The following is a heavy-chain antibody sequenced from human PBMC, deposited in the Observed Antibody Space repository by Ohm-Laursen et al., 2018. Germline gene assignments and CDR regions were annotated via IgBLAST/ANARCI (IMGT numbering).Heavy chain of an antibody. CDR2: IRTSGSTI. D-gene: IGHD3-22*01. V-gene: IGHV3-11*01. CDR1: GFTFSDYY. CDR3: AKGRTDYYDSSGYYYV. Sequence: SLRLSCAAFGFTFSDYYMSWIRQAPGKGLEWVSYIRTSGSTIYYADSVKGRFTISRDNAKYSLFLQMNSLRAEDTALYYCAKGRTDYYDSSGYYYVWGQGTLVTVSS. J-gene: IGHJ4*02.